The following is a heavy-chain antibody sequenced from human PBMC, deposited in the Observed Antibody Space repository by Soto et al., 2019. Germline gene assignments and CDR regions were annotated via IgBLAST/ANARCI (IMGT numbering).Heavy chain of an antibody. CDR1: GFTFSSYA. CDR2: ISSNGGSK. D-gene: IGHD3-9*01. J-gene: IGHJ6*02. CDR3: ASSYYDILTGYYSNYYYGMDV. Sequence: GGSLRLSCAASGFTFSSYAMHWVRQAPGKGLEYVSAISSNGGSKYYANSVKGRFTISRDNSKNTLYLQMGSLRAEDMAVYYCASSYYDILTGYYSNYYYGMDVWGQGTTVTVSS. V-gene: IGHV3-64*01.